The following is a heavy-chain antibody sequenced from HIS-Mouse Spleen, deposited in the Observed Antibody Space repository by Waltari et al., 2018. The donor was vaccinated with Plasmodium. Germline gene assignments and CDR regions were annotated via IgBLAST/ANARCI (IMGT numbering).Heavy chain of an antibody. D-gene: IGHD1-26*01. V-gene: IGHV4-39*01. CDR2: IYYSGST. J-gene: IGHJ4*02. CDR3: ARRGGSYYYFDY. CDR1: GGSISSSSYY. Sequence: QLQLQESGPGLVKPSETLSLTCTVSGGSISSSSYYWGWIRQPPGKGLEWIGSIYYSGSTSDNPSLKSRVTISVDTSKNQFSLKLSSVTAADTAVYYCARRGGSYYYFDYWGQGTLVTVSS.